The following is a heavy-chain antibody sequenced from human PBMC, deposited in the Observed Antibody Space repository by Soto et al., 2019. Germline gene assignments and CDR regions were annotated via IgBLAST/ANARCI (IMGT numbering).Heavy chain of an antibody. CDR1: GFTFDDYA. V-gene: IGHV3-43D*04. CDR2: ISWDGGST. J-gene: IGHJ6*02. Sequence: HPGGSLRLSCAASGFTFDDYAMHWVRQAPGKGLEWVSLISWDGGSTYYADSVKGRFTISRDNSKNSLYLQMNSLRAEDTALYYCAKDGGTNYYYYGMDVWGQGTTVTVS. CDR3: AKDGGTNYYYYGMDV. D-gene: IGHD3-16*01.